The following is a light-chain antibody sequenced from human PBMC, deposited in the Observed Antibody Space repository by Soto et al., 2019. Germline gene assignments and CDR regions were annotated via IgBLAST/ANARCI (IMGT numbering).Light chain of an antibody. CDR1: QNINRW. Sequence: DIQMTQSPSTLSASVGDRVTITCRASQNINRWLAWYQQKPGKAPKLLIYDASNLESGVPSRFSGSGSGTDFTLTISGLQPDDFATYYCQQFNPYPAFGQGTKADIK. CDR2: DAS. CDR3: QQFNPYPA. J-gene: IGKJ1*01. V-gene: IGKV1-5*01.